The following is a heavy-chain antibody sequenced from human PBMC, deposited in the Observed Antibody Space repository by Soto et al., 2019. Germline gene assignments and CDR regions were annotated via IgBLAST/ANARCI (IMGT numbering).Heavy chain of an antibody. J-gene: IGHJ4*02. CDR1: GGSISSYY. D-gene: IGHD3-22*01. V-gene: IGHV4-59*01. Sequence: PSETLSLTCTVSGGSISSYYWSWIRQPPGKGLEWIGYIYYSGSTNYNPSLKSRVTISVDPSKNQFSLKLSSVTAADTAVYYCARGGRYYYDSSGYLDYWGQGTMVTVS. CDR3: ARGGRYYYDSSGYLDY. CDR2: IYYSGST.